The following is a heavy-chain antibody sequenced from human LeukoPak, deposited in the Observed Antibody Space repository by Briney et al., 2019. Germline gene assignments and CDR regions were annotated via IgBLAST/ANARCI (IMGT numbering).Heavy chain of an antibody. J-gene: IGHJ4*02. V-gene: IGHV3-66*02. CDR3: AKDTSTISVSGTCFDY. Sequence: GGSLRLSCTVSGFTVSSNSMSWVRQAPGKGLEWVSFIYSGGNTHNSDSVKGRFTISRDNSKNTLYLQMNSLRAEDTAVYYCAKDTSTISVSGTCFDYWGQGTLVTVSS. CDR2: IYSGGNT. CDR1: GFTVSSNS. D-gene: IGHD6-19*01.